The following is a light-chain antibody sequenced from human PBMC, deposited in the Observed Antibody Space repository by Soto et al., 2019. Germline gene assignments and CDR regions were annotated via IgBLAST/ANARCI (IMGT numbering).Light chain of an antibody. CDR2: IDN. J-gene: IGLJ2*01. CDR3: AAWDDSLNGVV. V-gene: IGLV1-44*01. Sequence: QSVLTQPPSASGTPGQTVTISCSGTSSSIGSNTVNWYQQLPGTAPKLLIYIDNQRPSGVPDRFSGSKSGTSASLAISGLQSEDEADYYCAAWDDSLNGVVFGGGTKVTVL. CDR1: SSSIGSNT.